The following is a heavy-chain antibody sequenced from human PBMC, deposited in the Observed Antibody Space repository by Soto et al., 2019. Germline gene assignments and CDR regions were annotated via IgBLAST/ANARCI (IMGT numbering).Heavy chain of an antibody. CDR1: GYTFTTFG. CDR2: TSNAYVNT. CDR3: ARSRDYYNYY. V-gene: IGHV1-18*01. D-gene: IGHD1-26*01. Sequence: QVQLVQSGTEVKKPGDSVKVSCKASGYTFTTFGITWVRQAPGQGLEWMGWTSNAYVNTNYAQKFQGRITLTRDTSTSTVYLELRTLTFDDTAVYSCARSRDYYNYYWGQGSLVTVSS. J-gene: IGHJ4*02.